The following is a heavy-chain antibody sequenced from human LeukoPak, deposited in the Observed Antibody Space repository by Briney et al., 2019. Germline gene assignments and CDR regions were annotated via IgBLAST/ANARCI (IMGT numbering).Heavy chain of an antibody. D-gene: IGHD3-3*01. CDR3: AREGDFWRRNYYFDY. V-gene: IGHV4-59*01. CDR2: IYYSGST. Sequence: SETLSLTCTVSGGSISSYYWSWIRQPPGKGLEWIGYIYYSGSTNYNPSLESRVTISVDTSKNQFSLKLSSVTAADTAVYYCAREGDFWRRNYYFDYWGQGTLVTVSS. CDR1: GGSISSYY. J-gene: IGHJ4*02.